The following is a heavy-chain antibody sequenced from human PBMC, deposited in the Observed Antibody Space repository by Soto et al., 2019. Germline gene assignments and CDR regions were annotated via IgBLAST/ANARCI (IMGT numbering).Heavy chain of an antibody. CDR1: GFILSNYG. CDR2: ISSNGIIT. V-gene: IGHV3-30*18. J-gene: IGHJ4*02. Sequence: QGQLVESGGGVVQPGRSLRLSCAGTGFILSNYGMHWVRQAPGKGLEWVAVISSNGIITYADSVKGRFTIFRDNSKNTVNLQMNSLRAEDTGVYYCAKASGGSYQEFDYWGQGTLVTVSS. CDR3: AKASGGSYQEFDY. D-gene: IGHD1-26*01.